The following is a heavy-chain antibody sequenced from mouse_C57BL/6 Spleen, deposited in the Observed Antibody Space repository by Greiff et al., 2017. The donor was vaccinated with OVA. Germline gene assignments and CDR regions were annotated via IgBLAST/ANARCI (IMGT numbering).Heavy chain of an antibody. CDR2: ISSGGSYT. CDR1: GFTFSSYG. CDR3: ARHETRQRPYWYFDV. J-gene: IGHJ1*03. Sequence: EVQLVESGGDFVKPGGSLKLSCAASGFTFSSYGLSWVRQTPDKRLEWVATISSGGSYTYYPDSVKGRFTISRDNAKNTLYLQMSSLKSEDTAMYYCARHETRQRPYWYFDVWGTGTTVTVSS. V-gene: IGHV5-6*01. D-gene: IGHD3-2*01.